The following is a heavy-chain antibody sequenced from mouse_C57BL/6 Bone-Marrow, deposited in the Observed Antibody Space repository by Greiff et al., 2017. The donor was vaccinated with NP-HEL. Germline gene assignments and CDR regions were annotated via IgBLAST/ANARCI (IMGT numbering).Heavy chain of an antibody. J-gene: IGHJ2*01. V-gene: IGHV1-81*01. CDR2: IYPRSGNT. CDR3: ARQNWDSFDY. CDR1: GYTFTSYG. D-gene: IGHD4-1*01. Sequence: VQLVESGAELARPGASVKLSCKASGYTFTSYGISWVKQRTGQGLEWIGEIYPRSGNTYYNEKFKGKATLTADKSSSTAYMELRSLTSEDSAVYFCARQNWDSFDYWGQGTTLTVSS.